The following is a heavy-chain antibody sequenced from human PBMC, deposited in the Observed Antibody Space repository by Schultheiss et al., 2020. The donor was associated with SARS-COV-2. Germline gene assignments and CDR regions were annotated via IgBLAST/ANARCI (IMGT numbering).Heavy chain of an antibody. CDR1: GFTFSSDW. CDR2: ISWNSGSI. J-gene: IGHJ6*02. D-gene: IGHD6-19*01. Sequence: GGSLRLSCAASGFTFSSDWMHWVRQAPGKGLVWVSGISWNSGSIGYADSVKGRFTISRDNAKNSLYLQMNSLRAEDTAVYYCARDLSRWLARGDYGMDVWGQGTTVTVSS. CDR3: ARDLSRWLARGDYGMDV. V-gene: IGHV3-74*01.